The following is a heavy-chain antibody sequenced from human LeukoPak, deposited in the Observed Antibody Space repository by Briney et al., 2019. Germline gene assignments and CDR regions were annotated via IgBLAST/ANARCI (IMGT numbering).Heavy chain of an antibody. CDR2: INAGSGNT. CDR1: GYTFTSYA. Sequence: ASVKVSCKASGYTFTSYAMHWVRQAPGQRLEWMGWINAGSGNTKYSQKFQGRVTITRDTSASTAYMELSSLRSEDTAVYYCARSVWFGELDYYFDYWGQGTLVTVSS. D-gene: IGHD3-10*01. V-gene: IGHV1-3*01. J-gene: IGHJ4*02. CDR3: ARSVWFGELDYYFDY.